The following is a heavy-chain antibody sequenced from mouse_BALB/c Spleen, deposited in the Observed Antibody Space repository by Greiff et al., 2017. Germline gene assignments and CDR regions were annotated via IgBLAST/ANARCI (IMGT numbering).Heavy chain of an antibody. CDR2: IYWDDDK. CDR3: ARSPYGYDYAMDY. J-gene: IGHJ4*01. Sequence: QVTLKESGPGILQPSQTLSLTCSFSGFSLSTSGMGVSWIRQPSGKGLEWLAHIYWDDDKRYNPSLKSRLTISKDTSRNQVFLKITSVDTADTATYYCARSPYGYDYAMDYWGQGTSVTVSS. V-gene: IGHV8-12*01. CDR1: GFSLSTSGMG. D-gene: IGHD2-2*01.